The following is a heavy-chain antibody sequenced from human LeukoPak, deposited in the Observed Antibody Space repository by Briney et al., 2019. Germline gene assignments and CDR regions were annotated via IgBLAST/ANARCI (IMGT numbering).Heavy chain of an antibody. CDR3: AKDSNPYYYDSSGPIDY. D-gene: IGHD3-22*01. CDR1: GFPFSSYA. Sequence: GSLRLFFGASGFPFSSYAMGWVRQAPGKGVEGVSAIRGSGGSTYYADSVKGRFTISRDNSKNTLYLQMNSLRAEDTAVYYCAKDSNPYYYDSSGPIDYWGQGTLVTVSS. CDR2: IRGSGGST. V-gene: IGHV3-23*01. J-gene: IGHJ4*02.